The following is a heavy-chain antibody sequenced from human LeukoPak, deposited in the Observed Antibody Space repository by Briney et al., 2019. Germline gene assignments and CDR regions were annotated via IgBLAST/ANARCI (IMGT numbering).Heavy chain of an antibody. J-gene: IGHJ5*02. CDR1: GGTFSSYT. V-gene: IGHV1-69*02. D-gene: IGHD2-8*01. Sequence: GSSVKVSCKASGGTFSSYTISWVRQAPGQGLEWMGRIIPILGIANYAQKFQGRVTITADKSTSTAYMELSSLRSEDTAAYYCARAYCTNGVCYNNWFDPWGQGTLVTVSS. CDR2: IIPILGIA. CDR3: ARAYCTNGVCYNNWFDP.